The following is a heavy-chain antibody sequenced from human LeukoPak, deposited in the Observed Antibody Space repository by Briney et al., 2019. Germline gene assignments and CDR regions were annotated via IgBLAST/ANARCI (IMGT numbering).Heavy chain of an antibody. CDR1: GGSFSGYY. V-gene: IGHV3-11*04. D-gene: IGHD3-10*02. CDR2: ISSSGSTI. CDR3: AELGITMIGGV. J-gene: IGHJ6*04. Sequence: LSLTCAVYGGSFSGYYWSWIRQPPGKGLEWVSYISSSGSTIYYADSVKGRFTISRDNAKNSLYLQMNSLRAEDTAVHYCAELGITMIGGVWGKGTTVTISS.